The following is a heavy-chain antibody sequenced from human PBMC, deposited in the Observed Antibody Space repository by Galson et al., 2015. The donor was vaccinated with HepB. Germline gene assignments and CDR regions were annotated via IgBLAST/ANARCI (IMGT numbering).Heavy chain of an antibody. CDR1: GFTFSSYA. Sequence: LRLSCAASGFTFSSYAMHWVRQAPGKGLEWVAVISYDGSNKYYADSVKGRFAISRDNSKNTLYLQMNSLRAEDTAVYYCAKDSSSWYLMGSYGMDVWGQGTTVTVSS. J-gene: IGHJ6*02. CDR3: AKDSSSWYLMGSYGMDV. V-gene: IGHV3-30*09. D-gene: IGHD6-13*01. CDR2: ISYDGSNK.